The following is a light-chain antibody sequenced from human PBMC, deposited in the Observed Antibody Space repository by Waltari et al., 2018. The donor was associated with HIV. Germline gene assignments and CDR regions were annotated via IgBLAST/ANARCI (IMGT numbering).Light chain of an antibody. Sequence: QSVLTQPPSVSAAPGQKVTISCSGGTSNIGNNYVSWYQQLPGTAPKLLIYENNKRPSGIPDRFSGSKSGTSATLGITGLQTGDEADYYCATWDSNLSAWVFGGGTKLTV. V-gene: IGLV1-51*02. CDR3: ATWDSNLSAWV. CDR2: ENN. CDR1: TSNIGNNY. J-gene: IGLJ3*02.